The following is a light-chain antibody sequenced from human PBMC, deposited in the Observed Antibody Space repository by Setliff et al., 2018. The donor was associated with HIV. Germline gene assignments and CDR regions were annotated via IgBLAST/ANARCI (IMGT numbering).Light chain of an antibody. CDR3: SSYTRSSTRV. Sequence: QSVLTQPASVSGSPGQWVTISCTGSSSDVGGLNYVSWYQQQPGKAPQLLIYDVITRPSGVSDRFSASRSGNTASLTISGLQADDEADYYCSSYTRSSTRVFGTGTKVTVL. J-gene: IGLJ1*01. CDR2: DVI. CDR1: SSDVGGLNY. V-gene: IGLV2-14*03.